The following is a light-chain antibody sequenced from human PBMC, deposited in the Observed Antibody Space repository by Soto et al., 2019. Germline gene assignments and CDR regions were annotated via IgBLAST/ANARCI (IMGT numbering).Light chain of an antibody. CDR2: KAS. CDR1: QTISSW. Sequence: DSQITTSPATLSVSVGARVTITCRASQTISSWLAWYQQKPGKAPKLLIYKASTLQSGVPARFSGSGSGTDFTLTISNLQPEDFATYYCQQLNAYPLTFGQGTRLEIK. V-gene: IGKV1-5*03. CDR3: QQLNAYPLT. J-gene: IGKJ5*01.